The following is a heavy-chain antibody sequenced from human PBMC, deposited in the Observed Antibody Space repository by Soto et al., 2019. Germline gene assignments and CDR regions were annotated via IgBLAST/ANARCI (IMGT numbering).Heavy chain of an antibody. Sequence: LRLSCAASGFTFSRYVMNWVRQAPGKGLEWVSSISTSSGSRYYAGSVRGRFTISRDNAKNSLYLQMNSLRADDTAVYYCARSSTSGDVWGQGTTVTVSS. CDR3: ARSSTSGDV. J-gene: IGHJ6*02. CDR2: ISTSSGSR. CDR1: GFTFSRYV. V-gene: IGHV3-21*01. D-gene: IGHD2-2*01.